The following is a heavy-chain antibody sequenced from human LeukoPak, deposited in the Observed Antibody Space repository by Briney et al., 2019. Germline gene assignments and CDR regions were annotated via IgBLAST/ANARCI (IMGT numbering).Heavy chain of an antibody. J-gene: IGHJ4*02. CDR3: ASQIWLGELFAHY. V-gene: IGHV3-74*01. CDR1: GFTFSSYW. D-gene: IGHD3-10*01. Sequence: AGGSLGLSCAASGFTFSSYWMHWVRQAPGKGLVWVSRINSDGSSTDYADSVKGRFTISRDNAKNTLYLQMNSLRVEDTAVYYCASQIWLGELFAHYWGQGTLVTVSS. CDR2: INSDGSST.